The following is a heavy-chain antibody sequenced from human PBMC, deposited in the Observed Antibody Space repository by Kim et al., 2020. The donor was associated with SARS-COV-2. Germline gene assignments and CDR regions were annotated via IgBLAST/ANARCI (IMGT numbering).Heavy chain of an antibody. D-gene: IGHD2-2*03. Sequence: NPSLKGRVTISVDTSKNQFSLKLSSVTAADTAVYYCARGRWIMSVYYFDYWGQGTLVTVSS. J-gene: IGHJ4*02. V-gene: IGHV4-34*01. CDR3: ARGRWIMSVYYFDY.